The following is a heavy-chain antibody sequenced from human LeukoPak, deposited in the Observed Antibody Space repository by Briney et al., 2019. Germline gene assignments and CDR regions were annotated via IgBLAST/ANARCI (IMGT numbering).Heavy chain of an antibody. Sequence: GGSLRLSCAASGFTFSSSWMSWVRQAPGKGLEWVANIKYDGSETHYVDSVKGRFIISRDNANNSLYLQMNSLRAEDTAVYYCASRSQLFDYWGQGTPVTVSS. CDR1: GFTFSSSW. J-gene: IGHJ4*02. CDR2: IKYDGSET. V-gene: IGHV3-7*05. CDR3: ASRSQLFDY. D-gene: IGHD1-1*01.